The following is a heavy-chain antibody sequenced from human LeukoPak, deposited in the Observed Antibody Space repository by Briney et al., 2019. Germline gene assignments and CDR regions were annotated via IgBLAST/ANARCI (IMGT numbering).Heavy chain of an antibody. CDR1: GGTFSSYA. J-gene: IGHJ6*03. D-gene: IGHD5-12*01. CDR2: IIPIFGTA. V-gene: IGHV1-69*05. Sequence: ASVKDSCKASGGTFSSYAISWVRQAPGQGLEWMGGIIPIFGTANYAQKFQGRVTITTDESTSTAYMELSSLRSEDTAVYYCARGKANYYYMDVWGKGTTVTVSS. CDR3: ARGKANYYYMDV.